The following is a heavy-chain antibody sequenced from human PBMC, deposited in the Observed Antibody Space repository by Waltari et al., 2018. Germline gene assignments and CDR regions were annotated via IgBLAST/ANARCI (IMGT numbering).Heavy chain of an antibody. Sequence: QVQLVESGGGVVQPGGSLRLSFAASGFPFSSYGVHWVRQAPGKGLEWVAFIRYDGSNKYYADSVKGRFTISRDNSKNTLYLQMNSLRAEDTAVYYCAKSGIPDYYYYMDVWGKGTTVTVSS. CDR2: IRYDGSNK. CDR1: GFPFSSYG. V-gene: IGHV3-30*02. CDR3: AKSGIPDYYYYMDV. J-gene: IGHJ6*03. D-gene: IGHD3-10*01.